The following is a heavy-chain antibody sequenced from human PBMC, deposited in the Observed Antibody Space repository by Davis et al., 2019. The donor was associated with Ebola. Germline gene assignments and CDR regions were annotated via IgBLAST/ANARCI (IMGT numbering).Heavy chain of an antibody. CDR3: ARVRYYDFWGGSYYFDY. Sequence: GESLKISCAVSGFTVRSIHMSWVRQAPGKGLEWVANIKQDGSEKYYVDSVKGRFTISRDNAKNSLYLQMNSLRAEDTAVYYCARVRYYDFWGGSYYFDYWGQGTLVTVSS. J-gene: IGHJ4*02. D-gene: IGHD3-3*01. CDR1: GFTVRSIH. CDR2: IKQDGSEK. V-gene: IGHV3-7*03.